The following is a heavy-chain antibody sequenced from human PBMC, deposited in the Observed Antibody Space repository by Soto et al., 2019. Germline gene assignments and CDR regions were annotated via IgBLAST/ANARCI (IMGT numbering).Heavy chain of an antibody. V-gene: IGHV1-2*04. J-gene: IGHJ3*02. Sequence: ASVKVSCKASGYTFTGYYMHWVRQAPGQGLEWMGWINPNSGGTNYAQKFQGWVTMTRDTSIITAYMELSRLRSDDTAVYYCARSPGDNAFDIWGQGTMVTVSS. CDR3: ARSPGDNAFDI. CDR2: INPNSGGT. D-gene: IGHD7-27*01. CDR1: GYTFTGYY.